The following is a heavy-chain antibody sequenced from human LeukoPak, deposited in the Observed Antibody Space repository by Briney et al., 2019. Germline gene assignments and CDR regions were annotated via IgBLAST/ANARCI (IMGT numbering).Heavy chain of an antibody. J-gene: IGHJ4*02. D-gene: IGHD3-16*02. Sequence: SETLSLTCTVSGGSISSGGYYWSWIRQPPGKGLEWIGYIYYSGSTNYNPSLKSRVTISVDTSKNQFSLKLSSVTAADTAVYYCARAGYCDYVWGSYRPPFDYWGQGTLVTVSS. CDR2: IYYSGST. CDR3: ARAGYCDYVWGSYRPPFDY. V-gene: IGHV4-61*08. CDR1: GGSISSGGYY.